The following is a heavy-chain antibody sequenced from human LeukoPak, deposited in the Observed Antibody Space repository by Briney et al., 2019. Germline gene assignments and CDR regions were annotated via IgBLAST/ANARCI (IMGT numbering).Heavy chain of an antibody. J-gene: IGHJ6*03. V-gene: IGHV4-31*03. CDR2: IYYSGST. CDR3: ARLHADTSLTPYYYYIYV. D-gene: IGHD5-18*01. CDR1: GGSISSGGYY. Sequence: SETLSLTCTVSGGSISSGGYYWSWIRQHPGKGLEWIGYIYYSGSTYYNPSLKSRVTISVDTSKNQFSLKLSSVTAADTAVYYCARLHADTSLTPYYYYIYVWGKGTTVTVSS.